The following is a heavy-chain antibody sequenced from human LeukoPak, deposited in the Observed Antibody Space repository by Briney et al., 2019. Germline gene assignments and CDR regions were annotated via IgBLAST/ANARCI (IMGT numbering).Heavy chain of an antibody. D-gene: IGHD7-27*01. CDR1: GGSISSGGYY. Sequence: SETLSLTCTVSGGSISSGGYYWSWIRQPPGKGLEWIGYMSHSGATNNNFNPSLKSRVTLSVDTSKRQLSLKLSSVAAADTAIYYCARDYWGSLDYWGQGILVTVSS. V-gene: IGHV4-61*08. J-gene: IGHJ4*02. CDR3: ARDYWGSLDY. CDR2: MSHSGATNN.